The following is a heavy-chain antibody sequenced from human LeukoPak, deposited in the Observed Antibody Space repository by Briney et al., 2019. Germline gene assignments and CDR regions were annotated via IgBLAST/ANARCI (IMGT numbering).Heavy chain of an antibody. CDR1: GGSFSGCY. Sequence: PSETLSLTCAVYGGSFSGCYWSWIRQPPGKGLEWIGYIYYSGSTYYNPSLKSRVTISVNTSKKQFSLKLSSVTAADTAVYWCARGQLGDAFDIWGQGTMVTVSS. CDR2: IYYSGST. CDR3: ARGQLGDAFDI. V-gene: IGHV4-30-4*01. D-gene: IGHD1-26*01. J-gene: IGHJ3*02.